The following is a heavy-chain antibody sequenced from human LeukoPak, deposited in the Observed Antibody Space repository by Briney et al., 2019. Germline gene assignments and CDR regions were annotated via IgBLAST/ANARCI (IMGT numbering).Heavy chain of an antibody. CDR3: VRFGLTSSLDY. Sequence: GESLKISCKISGYRLTNNWIGWVRQVLGKGLEWMGLIYPGDSDTRYSPSFQGQVTFSVDASISTAYLQLSGLRASDTAIYYCVRFGLTSSLDYWGQGTLVTVSS. CDR1: GYRLTNNW. CDR2: IYPGDSDT. V-gene: IGHV5-51*01. J-gene: IGHJ4*02. D-gene: IGHD6-13*01.